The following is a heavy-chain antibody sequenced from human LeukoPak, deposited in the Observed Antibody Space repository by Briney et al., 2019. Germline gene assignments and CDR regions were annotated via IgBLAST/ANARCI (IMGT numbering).Heavy chain of an antibody. CDR1: GDSVSSNNGA. CDR3: ARDVGTIGWHTFDY. D-gene: IGHD2-15*01. Sequence: SQTLSLTCAISGDSVSSNNGAWNWIRQSPSRGLEWLGRTYYRSKWYNDYAGSLISRITISPDTLKNQFSLQLYSVTPEDTAVYYCARDVGTIGWHTFDYWGQGTLVTVSS. J-gene: IGHJ4*02. CDR2: TYYRSKWYN. V-gene: IGHV6-1*01.